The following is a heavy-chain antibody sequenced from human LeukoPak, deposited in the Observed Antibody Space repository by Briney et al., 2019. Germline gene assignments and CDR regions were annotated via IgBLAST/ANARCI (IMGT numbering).Heavy chain of an antibody. V-gene: IGHV1-18*04. CDR1: GYTFTSYR. J-gene: IGHJ4*02. Sequence: ASVKVSCNASGYTFTSYRTSWVRQAAAEGLEWMVWISAYNGNTNYAQKLQGRVTMTTDTSTSTAYMELRSLRSDDTAVYYCARVGQYYDILTGYFDYWGQGTLVTVSS. D-gene: IGHD3-9*01. CDR2: ISAYNGNT. CDR3: ARVGQYYDILTGYFDY.